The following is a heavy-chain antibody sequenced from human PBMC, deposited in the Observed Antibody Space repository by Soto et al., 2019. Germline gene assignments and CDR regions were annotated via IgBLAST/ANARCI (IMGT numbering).Heavy chain of an antibody. CDR2: ISGSGDST. Sequence: EVQLLVSGGALVQPGGSLRLSCAASGFTFSNYAMTWVRQAPGKGLEWVSAISGSGDSTYYTDSVKGRFSISRDNSKNTLYLQMNSLRVEDTAVYFCACSVASDYWGQGTLVTVSS. CDR3: ACSVASDY. V-gene: IGHV3-23*01. J-gene: IGHJ4*02. D-gene: IGHD3-10*02. CDR1: GFTFSNYA.